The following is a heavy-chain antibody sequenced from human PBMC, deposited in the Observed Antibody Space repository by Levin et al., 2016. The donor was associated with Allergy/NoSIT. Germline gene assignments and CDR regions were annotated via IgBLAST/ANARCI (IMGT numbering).Heavy chain of an antibody. CDR3: ARDLVEIGYSMDV. CDR1: GYTFTGYY. V-gene: IGHV1-2*02. D-gene: IGHD5-12*01. CDR2: INPNSGGT. J-gene: IGHJ6*02. Sequence: ASVKVSCKASGYTFTGYYMHWVRQAPGQGLEWMGWINPNSGGTNYAQKFQGRVTMTRDTSISTAYMELSRLRSDDTAVYYCARDLVEIGYSMDVWGQGTTVTVSS.